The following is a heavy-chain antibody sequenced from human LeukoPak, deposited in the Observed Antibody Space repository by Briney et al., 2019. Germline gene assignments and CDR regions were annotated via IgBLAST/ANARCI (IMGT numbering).Heavy chain of an antibody. Sequence: GGSLRLSCAASGFTFTDYNINWVRQAPGKGLVWLSYIIHTGSPTYYADSVKDRFTISRDNAKNSVYLQMNSLRDEDTAIYYCARDYGGHGEYFDYWGRGTLVAVSS. CDR1: GFTFTDYN. CDR2: IIHTGSPT. J-gene: IGHJ4*02. CDR3: ARDYGGHGEYFDY. V-gene: IGHV3-48*02. D-gene: IGHD4-23*01.